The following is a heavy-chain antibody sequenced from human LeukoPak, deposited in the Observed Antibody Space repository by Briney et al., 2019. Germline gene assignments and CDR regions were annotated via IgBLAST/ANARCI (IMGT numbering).Heavy chain of an antibody. Sequence: GGSLRLSCAASGFTFSRNGMAWVRQAPGKGLEWVSSISVSGTYIYYSDSVKGRFTISRDNAKNSLYLQMNSLRAEDTAVYYCARDNGHRRLEAAGLGYWGQGTLVTVSS. D-gene: IGHD6-13*01. CDR2: ISVSGTYI. J-gene: IGHJ4*02. CDR1: GFTFSRNG. CDR3: ARDNGHRRLEAAGLGY. V-gene: IGHV3-21*01.